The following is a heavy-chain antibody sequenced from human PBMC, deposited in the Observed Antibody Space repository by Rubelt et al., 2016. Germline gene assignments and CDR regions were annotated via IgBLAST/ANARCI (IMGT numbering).Heavy chain of an antibody. D-gene: IGHD3-22*01. CDR1: GYSFTSYW. CDR3: AFLNDSSGSWAFDI. Sequence: EVQLVQSGAEVKQPGESLRISCKGSGYSFTSYWISWVRQMPGKGLEWMGRNDPSDSYTDYRPSFQGHVTISADKSTSTAYLQWSSLKASDTAMYYCAFLNDSSGSWAFDIWGQGTMVTVSS. CDR2: NDPSDSYT. J-gene: IGHJ3*02. V-gene: IGHV5-10-1*01.